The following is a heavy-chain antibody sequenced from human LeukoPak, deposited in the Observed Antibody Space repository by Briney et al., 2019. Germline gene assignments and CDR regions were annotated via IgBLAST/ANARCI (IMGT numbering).Heavy chain of an antibody. Sequence: GESLKISCQSSGYPFTSYWISWVRQMPGKGLQGRGIIYPGDSDTTYSPSFQGQVTISADKSISTAYLQWSSLKASDTAIYYCARLIVGSSSTGWFDPWGQGTLVTVSS. CDR1: GYPFTSYW. V-gene: IGHV5-51*01. CDR3: ARLIVGSSSTGWFDP. J-gene: IGHJ5*02. D-gene: IGHD6-6*01. CDR2: IYPGDSDT.